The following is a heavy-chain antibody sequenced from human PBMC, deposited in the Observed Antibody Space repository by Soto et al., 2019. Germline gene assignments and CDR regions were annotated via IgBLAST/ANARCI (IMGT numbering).Heavy chain of an antibody. CDR3: AKALFPYSGGLGV. D-gene: IGHD6-25*01. CDR1: GFTFSSYA. V-gene: IGHV3-23*01. CDR2: ISGSGGST. J-gene: IGHJ6*02. Sequence: GGSLRLSYAASGFTFSSYAMSWVRQAPGKGLEWVSAISGSGGSTYYADSVKGRFTISRDNSKNTLYLQMNSLRAEDTAVYYCAKALFPYSGGLGVWGQGTTVTVSS.